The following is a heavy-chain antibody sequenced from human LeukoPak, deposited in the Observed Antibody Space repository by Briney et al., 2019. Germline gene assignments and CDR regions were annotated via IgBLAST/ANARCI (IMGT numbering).Heavy chain of an antibody. J-gene: IGHJ5*02. V-gene: IGHV1-18*01. CDR2: ISINRGNT. Sequence: GASVKVSCKASGYTSTNYGISWVRQAPGQGLEWMGWISINRGNTNYAQKFQGRVSMTTDTSTSTAYVELRGLRSDDTAMYYCARDVGITVADSFDPWGQGTLVTVSS. CDR3: ARDVGITVADSFDP. D-gene: IGHD6-19*01. CDR1: GYTSTNYG.